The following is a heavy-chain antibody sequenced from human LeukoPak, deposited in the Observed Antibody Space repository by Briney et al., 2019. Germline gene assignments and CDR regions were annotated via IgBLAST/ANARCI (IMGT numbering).Heavy chain of an antibody. Sequence: ASVKVSCKVSGYTLTELSMHWVRQAPGKGLEWMGGFDPEDGETIYAQKFQGRVTMTEDTSTDTAYMELSSLRSEDTAVYYCATDRIWFREFVFDYWGQGTLVTVSS. D-gene: IGHD3-10*01. CDR3: ATDRIWFREFVFDY. CDR2: FDPEDGET. V-gene: IGHV1-24*01. CDR1: GYTLTELS. J-gene: IGHJ4*02.